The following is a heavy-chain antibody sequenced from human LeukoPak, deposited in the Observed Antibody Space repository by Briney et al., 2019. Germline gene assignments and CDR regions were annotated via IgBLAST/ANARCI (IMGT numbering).Heavy chain of an antibody. Sequence: GGSLRLSCAAAGFTFSSYAMRSVSQAPGEGLGWVAVISYDGKHKYYAASVKGRFTISRDNSKNTLYLQMNSPRTNHTSMDVCARGVGVPGSGSWNTSYYGMDVWGRGPTVTVSS. D-gene: IGHD6-13*01. J-gene: IGHJ6*02. V-gene: IGHV3-30*04. CDR3: ARGVGVPGSGSWNTSYYGMDV. CDR2: ISYDGKHK. CDR1: GFTFSSYA.